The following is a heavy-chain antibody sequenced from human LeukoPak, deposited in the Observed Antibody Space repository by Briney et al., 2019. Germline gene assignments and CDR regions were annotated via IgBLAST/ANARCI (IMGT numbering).Heavy chain of an antibody. J-gene: IGHJ4*02. V-gene: IGHV3-53*01. CDR1: GFIVSRTY. Sequence: GGPLRLSCAASGFIVSRTYMSWVRQAPGKGLEWVSVIYTGGSTHYADSVKGRFNNSRDNSRNTVFLQMNRLSAEDTAVYYSARTGLRDATFFDYWGQGILVTVSS. CDR2: IYTGGST. CDR3: ARTGLRDATFFDY. D-gene: IGHD2/OR15-2a*01.